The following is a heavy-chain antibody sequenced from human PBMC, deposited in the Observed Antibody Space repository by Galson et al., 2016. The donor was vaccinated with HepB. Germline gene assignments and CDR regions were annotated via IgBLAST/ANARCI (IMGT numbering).Heavy chain of an antibody. J-gene: IGHJ4*02. CDR1: GGSVTRASYY. CDR2: IYYSGST. Sequence: SETLSLTCTVSGGSVTRASYYWSWIRQPPGKGLEWIGYIYYSGSTNYNPSLKSRVTISEDTSKNQFSLKLTSVTAADTAVYYCARGGGSYYVFDYWGQGTLATVSS. CDR3: ARGGGSYYVFDY. V-gene: IGHV4-61*01. D-gene: IGHD1-26*01.